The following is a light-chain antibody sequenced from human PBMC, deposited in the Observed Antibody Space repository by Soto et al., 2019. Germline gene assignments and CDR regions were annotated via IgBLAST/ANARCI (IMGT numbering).Light chain of an antibody. CDR1: SGDIGAYNY. Sequence: QSALTQSPSASASPGQSVTISCTGSSGDIGAYNYVSWYQQHPGKAAKLIIYEVNKRPSGVPDRFSGSKSGITASLTVSGLQADDEADYYCGAHAGSNTWVFGGGTKVTVL. CDR3: GAHAGSNTWV. V-gene: IGLV2-8*01. CDR2: EVN. J-gene: IGLJ3*02.